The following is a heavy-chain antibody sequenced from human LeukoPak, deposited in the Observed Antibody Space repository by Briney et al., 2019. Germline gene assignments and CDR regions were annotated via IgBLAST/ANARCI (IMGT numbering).Heavy chain of an antibody. CDR1: GGSISSYY. J-gene: IGHJ4*02. CDR3: ARRMNCGGDCYYFDY. Sequence: SETLSLTCTVSGGSISSYYWSWIRQPPGKGLEWIGYIYYSGSTNYNPSLKSRVTISVDTSKNRFSLKLSSVTAADTAVYYCARRMNCGGDCYYFDYWGQGTLVTVSS. D-gene: IGHD2-21*02. CDR2: IYYSGST. V-gene: IGHV4-59*08.